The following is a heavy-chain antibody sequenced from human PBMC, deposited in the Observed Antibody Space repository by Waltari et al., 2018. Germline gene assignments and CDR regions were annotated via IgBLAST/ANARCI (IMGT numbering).Heavy chain of an antibody. J-gene: IGHJ4*02. CDR3: ARYCIGSCYGGIDY. D-gene: IGHD2-2*01. CDR2: ISARAATT. V-gene: IGHV3-23*01. Sequence: EVQLLVSGGNLVQPGGSLRLSCAASGFTFSNYAMAWVRQPPGKGLEWVSGISARAATTWYADSVGGRFTITRDNSRNTPYLQLVSLRDEDTAVYYCARYCIGSCYGGIDYWGRGTLVTASS. CDR1: GFTFSNYA.